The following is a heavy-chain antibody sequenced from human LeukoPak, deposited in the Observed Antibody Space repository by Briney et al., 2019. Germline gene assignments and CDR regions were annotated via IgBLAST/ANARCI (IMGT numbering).Heavy chain of an antibody. CDR2: ISSTSTI. D-gene: IGHD1-1*01. V-gene: IGHV3-48*01. CDR1: GFTFSSYS. J-gene: IGHJ4*02. Sequence: GGSLRLSCAPSGFTFSSYSMNWVRQAPGKGLEWVSYISSTSTIYYADSVKGRFTISRDNSKNTLYLQMNSLRAEDTAVYYCAIANDDYADYWGQGTLVTVSS. CDR3: AIANDDYADY.